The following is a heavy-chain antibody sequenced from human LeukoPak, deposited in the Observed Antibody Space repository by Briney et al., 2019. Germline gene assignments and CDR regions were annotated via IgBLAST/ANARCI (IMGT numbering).Heavy chain of an antibody. CDR1: GFTFSTYS. J-gene: IGHJ4*02. CDR3: AKLGPFFVGATTGGY. CDR2: ISSSGSTI. Sequence: GGSLRLSCAASGFTFSTYSMDWVRQAPGKGLEWVSYISSSGSTIYYADSVKGRFTISRDNAKNSLYLQMNSLRAEDTAVYYCAKLGPFFVGATTGGYWGQGTLVTVSS. D-gene: IGHD1-26*01. V-gene: IGHV3-48*04.